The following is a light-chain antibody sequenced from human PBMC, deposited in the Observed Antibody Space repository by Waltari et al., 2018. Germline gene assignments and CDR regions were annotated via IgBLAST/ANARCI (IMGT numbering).Light chain of an antibody. J-gene: IGLJ3*02. CDR2: DNN. CDR1: SANIGTNC. V-gene: IGLV1-51*01. Sequence: QSVLTHRPSVSTAPRQHVTNPCFGISANIGTNCVTWYQQHPGTAPKLIIYDNNKRPSGIPDRFSGSKSGTSATLGITGLQTGDEADYYCGTWDSSRSVVFGGGTKLTVL. CDR3: GTWDSSRSVV.